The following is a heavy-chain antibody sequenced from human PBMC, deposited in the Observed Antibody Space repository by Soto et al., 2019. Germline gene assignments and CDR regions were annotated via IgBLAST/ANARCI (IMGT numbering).Heavy chain of an antibody. D-gene: IGHD6-13*01. J-gene: IGHJ4*02. Sequence: GGSLRLSCAASGFTFSSYGMHWVRQAPGKGLEWVAVISYDGSNKYYADSVKGRFTISRDNSKNTLYLQMNSLRAEDTAVYYCAKIPPAAGTFSYFDYWGQGTLVTVSS. CDR3: AKIPPAAGTFSYFDY. V-gene: IGHV3-30*18. CDR1: GFTFSSYG. CDR2: ISYDGSNK.